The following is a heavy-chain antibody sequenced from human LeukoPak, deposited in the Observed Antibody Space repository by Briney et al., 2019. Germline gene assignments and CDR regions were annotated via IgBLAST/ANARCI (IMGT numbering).Heavy chain of an antibody. CDR2: IYYSGST. V-gene: IGHV4-31*03. CDR1: GGSISSGGYY. J-gene: IGHJ6*02. CDR3: ARASYGGNGRYYGMDV. Sequence: SETLSLTCTVSGGSISSGGYYWSRIRQLPGKGLEWIGYIYYSGSTDYNPTLKSRVTISVDTSKNQFSLKLSSVSAADTAVYYCARASYGGNGRYYGMDVWGQGTTVTVSS. D-gene: IGHD4-23*01.